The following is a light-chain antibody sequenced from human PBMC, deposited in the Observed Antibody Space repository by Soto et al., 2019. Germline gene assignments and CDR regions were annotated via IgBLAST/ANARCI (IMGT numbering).Light chain of an antibody. CDR3: QQSYSTPSSIT. J-gene: IGKJ5*01. CDR1: QSISSY. V-gene: IGKV1-39*01. Sequence: DIQMTQSPSSLSASVGDRVTITCRASQSISSYLNWYQQKPGKAPQLLIYDASSLQSGVPSRFSSSGSGTDFTLTISSLQPEDFATYYCQQSYSTPSSITFGQGTRLEIK. CDR2: DAS.